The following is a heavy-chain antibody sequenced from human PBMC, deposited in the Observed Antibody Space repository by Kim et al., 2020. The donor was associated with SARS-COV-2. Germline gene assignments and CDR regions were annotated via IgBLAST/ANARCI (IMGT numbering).Heavy chain of an antibody. CDR3: ARPGRAAWDY. V-gene: IGHV3-7*01. CDR2: IKQDGTEK. Sequence: GGSLRLSCAASGFNFVTYWMSWVRQAPGKGPEWVPNIKQDGTEKYHVDSVKGRFTISRDNADRSLYLDMNSLRVEHTAVYFCARPGRAAWDYWCQGILVT. D-gene: IGHD6-13*01. CDR1: GFNFVTYW. J-gene: IGHJ4*02.